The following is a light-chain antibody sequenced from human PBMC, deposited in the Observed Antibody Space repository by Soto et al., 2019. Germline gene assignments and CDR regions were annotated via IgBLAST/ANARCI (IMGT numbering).Light chain of an antibody. J-gene: IGLJ2*01. CDR2: DDS. Sequence: SYELTQPSSVSVAPGQTAAITCGGDNIGSKSVHWYQQKPGQAPVLVVYDDSDRPAGIPERFSGSNSGNTASLTISGVEAGDEADYYCQLWHSTDHPVVFGGGTKLTVL. CDR1: NIGSKS. V-gene: IGLV3-21*02. CDR3: QLWHSTDHPVV.